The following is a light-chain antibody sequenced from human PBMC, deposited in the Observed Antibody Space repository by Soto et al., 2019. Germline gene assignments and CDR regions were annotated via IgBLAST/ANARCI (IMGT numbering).Light chain of an antibody. CDR1: QSISSY. CDR2: AAS. V-gene: IGKV1-39*01. CDR3: QQSYSTPQT. J-gene: IGKJ1*01. Sequence: DLQMTQSPSSLSASVGDRVTITCRASQSISSYLNWYQQKPGKAPKLLIYAASSLQSGVPSRLSGSGSGTAFTLTISSLQPEDFATYYCQQSYSTPQTVGQGTNVDSK.